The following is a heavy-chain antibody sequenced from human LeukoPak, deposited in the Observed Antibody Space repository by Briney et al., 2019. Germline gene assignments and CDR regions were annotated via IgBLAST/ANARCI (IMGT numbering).Heavy chain of an antibody. CDR1: GGSFSGYY. J-gene: IGHJ6*03. Sequence: PSETLSLTCAVYGGSFSGYYWSWIRQPPGKGLEWIGEINHSGSTNYNPSLKSRVTISVDTSKNQFSLKLSSVTAADTAVYYCARSLRYFDWSVYYMDVWGKGTTVTVSS. CDR3: ARSLRYFDWSVYYMDV. CDR2: INHSGST. V-gene: IGHV4-34*01. D-gene: IGHD3-9*01.